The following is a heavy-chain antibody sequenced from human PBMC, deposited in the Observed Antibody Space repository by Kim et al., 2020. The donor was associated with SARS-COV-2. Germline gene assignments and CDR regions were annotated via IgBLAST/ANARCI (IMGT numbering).Heavy chain of an antibody. Sequence: GGSLRLSCAASGFSFGDYAMSWVRQAPGQGREGVSSIRGNSDGTFSAASVRGRFATSRDNSKNTLYLQMNNLKAEDTALYYCVKDRPDYVHPSIHLVMDV. CDR1: GFSFGDYA. D-gene: IGHD4-17*01. CDR3: VKDRPDYVHPSIHLVMDV. V-gene: IGHV3-23*01. J-gene: IGHJ6*01. CDR2: IRGNSDGT.